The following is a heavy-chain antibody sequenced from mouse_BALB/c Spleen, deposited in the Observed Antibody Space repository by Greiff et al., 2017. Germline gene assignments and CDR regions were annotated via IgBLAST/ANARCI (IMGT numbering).Heavy chain of an antibody. CDR2: IYPGNSDT. J-gene: IGHJ2*01. CDR1: GYSFTSYW. CDR3: TDGSSHYFDY. V-gene: IGHV1-5*01. Sequence: VHVKQSGTVLARPGASVKMSCKASGYSFTSYWMHWVKQRPGQGLEWIGAIYPGNSDTSYNQKFKGKAKLTAVTSASTAYMELSSLTNEDSAVYYCTDGSSHYFDYWGQGTTLTVSS. D-gene: IGHD1-1*01.